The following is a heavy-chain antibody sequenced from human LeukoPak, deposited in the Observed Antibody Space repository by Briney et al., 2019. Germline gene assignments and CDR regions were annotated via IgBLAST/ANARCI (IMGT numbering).Heavy chain of an antibody. CDR1: GFTFSNYG. V-gene: IGHV3-30*02. D-gene: IGHD4-17*01. CDR3: AKAASKRTDYGDYAFYYYMDV. CDR2: IHYDGSNK. Sequence: GGSLRLSCAASGFTFSNYGMHWVRQAPGKGLDWVAFIHYDGSNKYYADSAKGRFTISRDDSKNTLYLQMNSLRAEDTAVYYCAKAASKRTDYGDYAFYYYMDVWGKGTSVTISS. J-gene: IGHJ6*03.